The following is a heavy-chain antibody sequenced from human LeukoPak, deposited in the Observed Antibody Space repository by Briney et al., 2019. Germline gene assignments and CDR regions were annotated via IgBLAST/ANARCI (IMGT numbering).Heavy chain of an antibody. D-gene: IGHD3-3*01. CDR3: ARGRRYDFWSGYYGYENWFDP. J-gene: IGHJ5*02. CDR2: ISAYNGNT. V-gene: IGHV1-18*01. CDR1: GYTFTSYG. Sequence: ASVKVSCKASGYTFTSYGISWVRQAPGQGLEWMGWISAYNGNTNYAQKLQGRVTMTTDTSTSTAYMELRSLRSDDTAVYYCARGRRYDFWSGYYGYENWFDPWGQGTLVTVSS.